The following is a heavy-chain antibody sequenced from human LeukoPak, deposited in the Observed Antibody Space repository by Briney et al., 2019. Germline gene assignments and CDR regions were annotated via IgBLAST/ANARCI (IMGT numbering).Heavy chain of an antibody. CDR2: ISPSGGST. D-gene: IGHD3-22*01. CDR1: GYTFTSYD. CDR3: AFSGYYLELDY. J-gene: IGHJ4*02. V-gene: IGHV1-46*03. Sequence: ASVKVSCKASGYTFTSYDINWVRQATGQGLEWMGIISPSGGSTSYAQKFQGRVTMTRDTSTSTVYMELSSLRSEDTAVYYCAFSGYYLELDYWGQGTLVTVSS.